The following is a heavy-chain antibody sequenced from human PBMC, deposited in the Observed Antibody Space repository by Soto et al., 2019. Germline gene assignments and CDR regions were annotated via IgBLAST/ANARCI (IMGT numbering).Heavy chain of an antibody. Sequence: QVQLVESGGGLVKPGGSLRLSCAASGFTFTDYYMNWIRQAPGKGLEWVSYISGGGRTIYYADSVKGRFTISRDNARSSLFLQRNSLRAEDTAVYYCARDSQGTIDYWGQGSLVTVSS. D-gene: IGHD3-10*01. CDR1: GFTFTDYY. CDR3: ARDSQGTIDY. V-gene: IGHV3-11*01. CDR2: ISGGGRTI. J-gene: IGHJ4*02.